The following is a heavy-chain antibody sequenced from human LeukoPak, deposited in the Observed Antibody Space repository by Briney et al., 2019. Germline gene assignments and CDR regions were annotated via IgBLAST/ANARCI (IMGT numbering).Heavy chain of an antibody. D-gene: IGHD6-19*01. CDR2: ISSSGGTT. J-gene: IGHJ4*02. Sequence: GRSLRLSCAASGFTFSTYAVNWVRQAPGKGLDLVSAISSSGGTTYYADSVKGRFSISRDNSKNTLYLQMNSLRAEDTAVYYCAKDRNGWPTNFDSWGQGTLVTVSA. CDR3: AKDRNGWPTNFDS. V-gene: IGHV3-23*01. CDR1: GFTFSTYA.